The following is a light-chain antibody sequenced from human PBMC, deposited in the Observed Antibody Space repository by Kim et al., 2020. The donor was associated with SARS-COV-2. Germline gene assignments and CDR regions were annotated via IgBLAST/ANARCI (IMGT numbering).Light chain of an antibody. CDR1: NIGSKS. CDR3: QVWDSSSDHSV. CDR2: YDS. V-gene: IGLV3-21*04. Sequence: APGKTARITCGGNNIGSKSVHWYRQKPGQAPVLVIYYDSDRPSGIPERFSGSNSGNTATLTISRVEAGDEADYYCQVWDSSSDHSVFGTGTKVTVL. J-gene: IGLJ1*01.